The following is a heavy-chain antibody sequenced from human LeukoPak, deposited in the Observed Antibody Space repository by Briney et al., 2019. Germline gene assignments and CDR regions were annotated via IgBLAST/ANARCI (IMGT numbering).Heavy chain of an antibody. CDR3: ARDRAAAAGYYFDY. V-gene: IGHV4-59*12. J-gene: IGHJ4*02. CDR1: GGSISSYY. D-gene: IGHD6-13*01. CDR2: IYYSGST. Sequence: SETLSLTCTVSGGSISSYYWSWIRQPPGKGLEWIGYIYYSGSTNYNPSLKSRVTMSVDTSKNQFSLKLSSVTAADTAVYYCARDRAAAAGYYFDYWGQGTLVTVSS.